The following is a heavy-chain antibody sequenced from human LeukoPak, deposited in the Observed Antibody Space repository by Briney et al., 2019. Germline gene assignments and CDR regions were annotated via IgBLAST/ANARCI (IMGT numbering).Heavy chain of an antibody. V-gene: IGHV3-23*01. J-gene: IGHJ4*02. CDR3: AKGYYYDSSPNFDY. CDR1: GFTFSSYA. CDR2: ISASGNTA. D-gene: IGHD3-22*01. Sequence: GGSLRLSCAASGFTFSSYAMTWVRQAPGKGREWVSTISASGNTAYYADSVRGRFTISRDNSKNTLYVQMNSLRAEDTAVYYCAKGYYYDSSPNFDYWGQGTLVTVSS.